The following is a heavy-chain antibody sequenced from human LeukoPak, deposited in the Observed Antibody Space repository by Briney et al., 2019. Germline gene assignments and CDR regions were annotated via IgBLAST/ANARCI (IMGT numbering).Heavy chain of an antibody. V-gene: IGHV1-8*01. D-gene: IGHD3-10*01. Sequence: ASVRVSCKASGYTFTTYDINWVRQAPGQGLEWMGWMNPNSGTTGYAQKFQGRVTMTRDTSTSTAYLQWSSLKASDTAMYYCARQPQGVFYGEGLDVWGQGTTVTVSS. CDR3: ARQPQGVFYGEGLDV. CDR1: GYTFTTYD. CDR2: MNPNSGTT. J-gene: IGHJ6*02.